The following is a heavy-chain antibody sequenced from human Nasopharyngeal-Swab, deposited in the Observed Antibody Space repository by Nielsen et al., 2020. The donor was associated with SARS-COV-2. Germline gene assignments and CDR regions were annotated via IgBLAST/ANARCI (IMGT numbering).Heavy chain of an antibody. D-gene: IGHD2-15*01. Sequence: SVKVSCKASGGTFSSYAISWVRQAPGQGLEWMGGIIPIFGTANYAQKFQGRVTITADESTSTTYMELSSLRSEDTAVYYCARVGYCSGGSCSWFDPWGQGTLVTVSS. J-gene: IGHJ5*02. V-gene: IGHV1-69*13. CDR3: ARVGYCSGGSCSWFDP. CDR1: GGTFSSYA. CDR2: IIPIFGTA.